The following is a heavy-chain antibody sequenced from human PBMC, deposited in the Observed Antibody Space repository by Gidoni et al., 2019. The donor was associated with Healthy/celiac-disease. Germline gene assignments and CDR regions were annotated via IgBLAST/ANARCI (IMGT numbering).Heavy chain of an antibody. V-gene: IGHV4-59*01. D-gene: IGHD6-19*01. CDR2: IYYSGST. CDR3: ARGTPGLSVENNWFDP. CDR1: GGSISRYY. J-gene: IGHJ5*02. Sequence: QVQLQESGPGLVKPSETLSLTCTVSGGSISRYYWSWIRQPTGKGLEWIGYIYYSGSTNYNPSLKSRVTISVDTSKNQFSLKLSSVTAADTAVYYCARGTPGLSVENNWFDPWGQGTLVTVSS.